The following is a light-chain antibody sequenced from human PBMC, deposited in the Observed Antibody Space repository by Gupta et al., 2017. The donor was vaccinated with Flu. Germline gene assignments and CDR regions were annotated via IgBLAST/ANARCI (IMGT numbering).Light chain of an antibody. J-gene: IGKJ1*01. CDR2: SVS. V-gene: IGKV1-6*01. Sequence: AIQMTQSPSSLSASVGDRVTITCRASRDIGRDVAWYQQTPGEAPRLLIFSVSSLQSRVPSRFSGSGSGTYFTLTIANLQPADFATYFCQQDYSYPRTFGQGTRVEIK. CDR1: RDIGRD. CDR3: QQDYSYPRT.